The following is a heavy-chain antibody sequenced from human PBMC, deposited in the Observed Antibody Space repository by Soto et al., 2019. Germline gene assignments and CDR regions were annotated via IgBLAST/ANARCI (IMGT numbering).Heavy chain of an antibody. CDR3: AGRWRGEAYYYYYGMDV. Sequence: SETLSLTCTVSGGSISSYYWSWIRQPPGKGLEWIGYIYYSGSTNYNPSLKSRVTISVDTSKNQFSLKLSSVTAADTAVYYCAGRWRGEAYYYYYGMDVWGQGTTVTVSS. CDR2: IYYSGST. J-gene: IGHJ6*02. CDR1: GGSISSYY. V-gene: IGHV4-59*01. D-gene: IGHD1-26*01.